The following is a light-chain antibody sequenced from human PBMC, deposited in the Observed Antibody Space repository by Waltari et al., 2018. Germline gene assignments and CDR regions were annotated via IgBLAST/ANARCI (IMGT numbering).Light chain of an antibody. Sequence: EVVLTQSPATLSLSPGERATLSCRASQRVGNSLAWYRQKPGQAPSLLSYDAATRAAGIPGRFSGSGSGTDFTLTISSLEPEDFAVYYCQLRTGWPMTFGQGTRLEIK. CDR2: DAA. CDR3: QLRTGWPMT. J-gene: IGKJ5*01. V-gene: IGKV3-11*01. CDR1: QRVGNS.